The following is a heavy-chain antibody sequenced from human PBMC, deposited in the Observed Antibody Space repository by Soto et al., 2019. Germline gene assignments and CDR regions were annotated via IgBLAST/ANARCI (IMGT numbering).Heavy chain of an antibody. V-gene: IGHV4-59*08. D-gene: IGHD3-10*01. Sequence: SETLSLTCTVSGGSISSYYWSWIRQPPGKGLEWIGYIYYSGSTNYNPSLKSRVTISVDTSKNQFSLELSSVTAADTAVYYCATRYGSCFDIRGQGTMVTVSS. CDR3: ATRYGSCFDI. J-gene: IGHJ3*02. CDR1: GGSISSYY. CDR2: IYYSGST.